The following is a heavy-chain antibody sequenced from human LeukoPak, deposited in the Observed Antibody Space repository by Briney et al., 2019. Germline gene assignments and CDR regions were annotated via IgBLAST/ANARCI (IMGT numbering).Heavy chain of an antibody. J-gene: IGHJ6*02. CDR1: GGSISSYY. CDR3: AREGTGTAPYYYYYGMDV. V-gene: IGHV4-39*07. D-gene: IGHD1-1*01. CDR2: IYYSGST. Sequence: PSETLSLTCTVSGGSISSYYWSWIRQPPGKGLEWIGSIYYSGSTYYNPSLKSRVTISVDTSKNQFSLKLSSVTAADTAVYYCAREGTGTAPYYYYYGMDVWGQGTTVTVSS.